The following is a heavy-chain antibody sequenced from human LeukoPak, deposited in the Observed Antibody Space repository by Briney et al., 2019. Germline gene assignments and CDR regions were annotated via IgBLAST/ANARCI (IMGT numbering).Heavy chain of an antibody. V-gene: IGHV4-39*07. Sequence: PSETLSLTCTVSGGSISSSSYYWGWIRQPPGKGLEWIGSIYYSGSTYYNPSLKSRVTISVDTSKNQFSLKLSSVTAADTAVYYCARDAGDTYYYDSSGYYHYGIDYWGQGTLVTVSS. CDR3: ARDAGDTYYYDSSGYYHYGIDY. CDR2: IYYSGST. CDR1: GGSISSSSYY. D-gene: IGHD3-22*01. J-gene: IGHJ4*02.